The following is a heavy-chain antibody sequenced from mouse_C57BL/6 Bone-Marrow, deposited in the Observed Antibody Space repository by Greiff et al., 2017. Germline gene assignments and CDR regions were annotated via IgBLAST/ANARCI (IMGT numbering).Heavy chain of an antibody. J-gene: IGHJ4*01. V-gene: IGHV5-12*01. Sequence: EVQLVESGGGLVQPGGSLKLSCAASGFTFSDYYMYWVRQTPEKRLEWVAYISNGGGSTYYPDTVKGRFTISRDNAKNTLYLQMSRLKSEDTAMYYCARPEEYYAMDYWGQGTSVTVSS. CDR2: ISNGGGST. CDR3: ARPEEYYAMDY. CDR1: GFTFSDYY.